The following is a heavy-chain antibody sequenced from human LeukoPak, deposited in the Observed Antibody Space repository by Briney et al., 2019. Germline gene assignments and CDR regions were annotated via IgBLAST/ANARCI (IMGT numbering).Heavy chain of an antibody. CDR2: INHSGST. CDR3: ARAQHCSSTSCYPPQYYFDY. V-gene: IGHV4-34*01. CDR1: GGSFSGYY. D-gene: IGHD2-2*01. J-gene: IGHJ4*02. Sequence: SETLSLTCPVYGGSFSGYYWSWIRQPPGKGLEWIGEINHSGSTNYNPSLKSRVTISVDTSKNQFSLKLSSVTAADTAVYYCARAQHCSSTSCYPPQYYFDYWGQGTLVTVSS.